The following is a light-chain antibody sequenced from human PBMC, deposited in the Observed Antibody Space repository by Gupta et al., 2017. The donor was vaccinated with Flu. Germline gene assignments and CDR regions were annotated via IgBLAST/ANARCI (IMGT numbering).Light chain of an antibody. CDR2: NDN. V-gene: IGLV1-44*01. CDR3: ATWDDSLNGPV. J-gene: IGLJ3*02. Sequence: QSLLTQPPSSSVTPGQRVTISCSRSNSTIGRNTLSWYQQPPGSAPKLIIQNDNQRPAGVPVRFSGSKAGTSASLTISGLQSEDEGDFYCATWDDSLNGPVFGGGTRLTVL. CDR1: NSTIGRNT.